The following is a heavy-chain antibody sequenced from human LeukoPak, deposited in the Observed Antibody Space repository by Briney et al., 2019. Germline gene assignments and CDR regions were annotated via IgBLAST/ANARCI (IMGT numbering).Heavy chain of an antibody. Sequence: PSETLSLTCTVSGGSISGYYWTWIRQPAGKGLEWIGRIYSTGSTNYNPSLKSRVTMSVDTSKNQFSLKLSSVTAADTAVYYCARAATTETSCYFDYWGQGTLVTVSS. D-gene: IGHD4-11*01. J-gene: IGHJ4*02. V-gene: IGHV4-4*07. CDR1: GGSISGYY. CDR3: ARAATTETSCYFDY. CDR2: IYSTGST.